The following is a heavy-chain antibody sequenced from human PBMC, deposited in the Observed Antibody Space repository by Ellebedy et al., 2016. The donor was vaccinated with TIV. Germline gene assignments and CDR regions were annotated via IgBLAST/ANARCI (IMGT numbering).Heavy chain of an antibody. J-gene: IGHJ3*02. V-gene: IGHV3-53*01. D-gene: IGHD1-20*01. CDR3: ARRISGTYGDDALDI. Sequence: GESLKISCAASGFTVSYTYMSWVRQAPGKGLEWVSVIHTGGDTYYADSVKGRFTISRDSSKNTLYLQMNSLRAEDTAVYYCARRISGTYGDDALDIWGQGTMVTVSP. CDR1: GFTVSYTY. CDR2: IHTGGDT.